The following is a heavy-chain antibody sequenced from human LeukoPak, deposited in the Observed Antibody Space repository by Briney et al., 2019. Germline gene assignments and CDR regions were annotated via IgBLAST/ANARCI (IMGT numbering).Heavy chain of an antibody. D-gene: IGHD3-22*01. J-gene: IGHJ4*02. CDR3: ARGYDSSGYYYYYFDY. CDR1: GYTFTSYG. Sequence: ASVKVSCKAPGYTFTSYGISWVRQAPGQGLEWMGWISAYNGNTNYAQKLQGRVTMTTDTSTSTAYMELRSLRSDDTAVYYCARGYDSSGYYYYYFDYWGQGTLVTVSS. CDR2: ISAYNGNT. V-gene: IGHV1-18*01.